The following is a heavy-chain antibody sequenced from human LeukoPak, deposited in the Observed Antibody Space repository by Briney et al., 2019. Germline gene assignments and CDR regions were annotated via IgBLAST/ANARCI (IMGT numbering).Heavy chain of an antibody. J-gene: IGHJ4*02. CDR3: AKGSRGSYDY. D-gene: IGHD1-26*01. CDR1: AFIFNSYA. Sequence: PGGSLRLSCAASAFIFNSYAMAWVRQGPEKGLEWVSSITDSGIRTYYADSVKGRFTISRDNSKNTLFLQMNSLRAEDTAVYYCAKGSRGSYDYWGQGTLVTVSS. CDR2: ITDSGIRT. V-gene: IGHV3-23*01.